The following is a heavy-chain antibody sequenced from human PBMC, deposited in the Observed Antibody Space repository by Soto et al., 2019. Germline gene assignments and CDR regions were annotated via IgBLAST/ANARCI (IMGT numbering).Heavy chain of an antibody. J-gene: IGHJ4*02. CDR2: INAGNGNT. CDR1: GYTFTSYA. CDR3: ARAWVXXTAPDY. Sequence: QVQLVQSGAEEKKPGASVKVSCKASGYTFTSYAMHWVRQAPXQRLEWMGWINAGNGNTKYSQKFQGRVTITRDTXXXXXXXXXXXLXXXXXXXXXXARAWVXXTAPDYWGQGTLVTVSS. V-gene: IGHV1-3*05. D-gene: IGHD1-26*01.